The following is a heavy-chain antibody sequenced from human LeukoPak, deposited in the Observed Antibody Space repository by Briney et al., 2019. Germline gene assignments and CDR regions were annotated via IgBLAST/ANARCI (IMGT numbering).Heavy chain of an antibody. CDR3: AKDGSLWFGGGYFDY. D-gene: IGHD3-10*01. J-gene: IGHJ4*02. V-gene: IGHV3-49*04. Sequence: GGSLRLSCTASGFTFGDYAMSWVRQAPGKGLEWVGFIRSKASGGTTEYAASVKGRFTISRDNSKNTLYLQMNSLRAEDTAVYYCAKDGSLWFGGGYFDYWGQGTLVTVSS. CDR2: IRSKASGGTT. CDR1: GFTFGDYA.